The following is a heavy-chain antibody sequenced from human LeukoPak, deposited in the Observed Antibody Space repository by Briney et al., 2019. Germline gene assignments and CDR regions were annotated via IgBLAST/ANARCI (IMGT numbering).Heavy chain of an antibody. CDR2: IYWDDDK. D-gene: IGHD3-22*01. V-gene: IGHV2-5*02. J-gene: IGHJ3*02. CDR1: GFSLSTSGVG. Sequence: SGPTLVKPTQTVTLTCTFSGFSLSTSGVGVGWIRQPPGKALEWLALIYWDDDKRYSPSLKSRLTITKDTSKNQVVLTMTNMDPVDTATYYCAHRRICTMIVVALDAFDIWGQGTMVTVSS. CDR3: AHRRICTMIVVALDAFDI.